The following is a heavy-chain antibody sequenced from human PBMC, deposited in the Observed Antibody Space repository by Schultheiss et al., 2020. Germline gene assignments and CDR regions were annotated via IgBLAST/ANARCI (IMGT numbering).Heavy chain of an antibody. CDR1: GFTFSSYS. V-gene: IGHV3-23*01. Sequence: GGSLRLSCAASGFTFSSYSMNWVRQAPGKGLEWVSAISGSGGSTYYADSVKGRFTISRDNSKNTLYLQMNSLRAEDTAVYYCAKALVYVWGSSYAFDIWGQGTMVTVSS. J-gene: IGHJ3*02. CDR2: ISGSGGST. CDR3: AKALVYVWGSSYAFDI. D-gene: IGHD3-16*01.